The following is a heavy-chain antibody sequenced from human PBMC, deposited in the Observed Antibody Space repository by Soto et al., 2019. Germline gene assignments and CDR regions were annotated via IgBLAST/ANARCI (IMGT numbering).Heavy chain of an antibody. J-gene: IGHJ4*02. CDR2: ISSSSSYI. CDR1: GFTFSSYS. CDR3: ASQSGGSYSWSY. D-gene: IGHD1-26*01. V-gene: IGHV3-21*01. Sequence: GGSLRLSCAASGFTFSSYSMNWVRQAPGKGLEWVSSISSSSSYIYYADSVKGRFTISRDNAKNSLYLQMNSLRAEDTAVYYCASQSGGSYSWSYWGRGTLVTVSS.